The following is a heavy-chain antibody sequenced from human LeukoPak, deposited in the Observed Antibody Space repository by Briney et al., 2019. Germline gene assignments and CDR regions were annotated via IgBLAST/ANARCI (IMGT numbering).Heavy chain of an antibody. J-gene: IGHJ4*02. V-gene: IGHV3-74*01. D-gene: IGHD3-10*01. Sequence: GGSLRLSCAASGFTFSSYWMQWVRQAPGKGLVWVSRINSDGSSTSYADSVKGRFTISRDNAKNTLYLQMDSLRAEDTAVYYCARDSVGTGVDYWGQGTLVTVSS. CDR2: INSDGSST. CDR3: ARDSVGTGVDY. CDR1: GFTFSSYW.